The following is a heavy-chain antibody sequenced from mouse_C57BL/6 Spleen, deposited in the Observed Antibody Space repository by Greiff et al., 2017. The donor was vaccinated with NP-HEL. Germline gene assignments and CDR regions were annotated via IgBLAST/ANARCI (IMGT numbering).Heavy chain of an antibody. J-gene: IGHJ3*01. V-gene: IGHV1-69*01. CDR3: GGGFAY. Sequence: VQLQQPGAELVMPGASVKLSCKASGYTFTSYWMHWVKQRPGQGLEWIGEIDPSDSYTNYNQKFKGKSTLTVDKSSNTAYLQLSSLTSEDTAVYYCGGGFAYWGQGTLVTVSA. CDR1: GYTFTSYW. CDR2: IDPSDSYT.